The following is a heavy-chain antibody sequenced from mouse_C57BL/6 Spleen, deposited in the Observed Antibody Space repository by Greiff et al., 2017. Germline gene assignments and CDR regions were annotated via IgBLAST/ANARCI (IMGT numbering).Heavy chain of an antibody. D-gene: IGHD1-1*01. J-gene: IGHJ4*01. CDR2: INPNNGGT. CDR1: GYTFTDYN. V-gene: IGHV1-18*01. CDR3: ARVNYYGSSYGYYAMDY. Sequence: VQLQQSGPELVKPGASVKIPCKASGYTFTDYNMDWVKQSHGKSLEWIGDINPNNGGTIYNQKFKGKATLTVDKSSSTAYMELRSLTSEDTAVYYCARVNYYGSSYGYYAMDYWGQGTSVTVSS.